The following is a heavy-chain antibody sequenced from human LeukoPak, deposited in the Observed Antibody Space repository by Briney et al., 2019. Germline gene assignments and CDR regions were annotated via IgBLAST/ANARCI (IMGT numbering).Heavy chain of an antibody. J-gene: IGHJ4*02. Sequence: NPSETLSLTCTVSGGSISSYYWSWIRQPPGKGLEWIGYIYYSGSTNYNPSLKSRVTISVDTSKNQFSLKLSSVTAADTAVYYCARRKVGFDYWGQGTLVTVSS. CDR3: ARRKVGFDY. V-gene: IGHV4-59*08. CDR1: GGSISSYY. CDR2: IYYSGST. D-gene: IGHD2-2*01.